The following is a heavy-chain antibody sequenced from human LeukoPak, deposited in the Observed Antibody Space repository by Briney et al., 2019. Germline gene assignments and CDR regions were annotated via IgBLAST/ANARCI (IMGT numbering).Heavy chain of an antibody. CDR2: IYYSGST. CDR3: ARHSPVGIFYFDY. Sequence: GSLRLSCAASGFTFSSYEMNWVRQPPGKGLEWIGSIYYSGSTYYNPSLKSRVTISVDTSKNQFSLKLSSVTAADTAAYYCARHSPVGIFYFDYWGQGTLVTVSS. J-gene: IGHJ4*02. D-gene: IGHD1-26*01. V-gene: IGHV4-39*01. CDR1: GFTFSSYE.